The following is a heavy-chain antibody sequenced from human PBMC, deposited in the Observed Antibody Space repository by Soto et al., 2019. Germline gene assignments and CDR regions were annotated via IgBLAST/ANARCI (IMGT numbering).Heavy chain of an antibody. J-gene: IGHJ4*02. CDR1: GFTFSSHW. CDR2: IDSDGSYT. CDR3: ARGYALADY. D-gene: IGHD3-16*01. V-gene: IGHV3-74*01. Sequence: EVQLVESGGGFVQPGGSLRLSCAASGFTFSSHWMHWVRQAPGRGLVWVSHIDSDGSYTDYAGSVKGRFTISRDNAKNPLYLHLSSLRAEDTAVYYCARGYALADYWGQGTLVTVSS.